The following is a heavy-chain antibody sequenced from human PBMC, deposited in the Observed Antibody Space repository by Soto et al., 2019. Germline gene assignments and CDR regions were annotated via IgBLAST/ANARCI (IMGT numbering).Heavy chain of an antibody. D-gene: IGHD1-26*01. V-gene: IGHV4-34*01. CDR3: ARWEVVLARDY. Sequence: QVQLQQWGAGLLKPSETLSLTCAVYGGSFSGYYWSWIRQPPGKGLEWIGEISHSGNTDYNPSLKSRVTMAVDTYKSQLSLMLSSVTAADAAVYYCARWEVVLARDYWGQGTLVTVSS. J-gene: IGHJ4*02. CDR1: GGSFSGYY. CDR2: ISHSGNT.